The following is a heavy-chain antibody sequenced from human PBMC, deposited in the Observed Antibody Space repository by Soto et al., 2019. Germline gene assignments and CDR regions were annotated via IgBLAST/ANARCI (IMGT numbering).Heavy chain of an antibody. CDR3: TTDNLYQLLSQYGMDV. V-gene: IGHV3-15*07. CDR2: IKSKTDGGTT. D-gene: IGHD2-2*01. CDR1: GFTFSNAW. Sequence: EVQLVECGGGLVKPGGSLRLSCAASGFTFSNAWMNWVRQAPGKGLEWVGRIKSKTDGGTTDYAAPVKGRFTISRDESKNTLYLQMNSLKTEDTAVYYCTTDNLYQLLSQYGMDVWGHGTTVTVCS. J-gene: IGHJ6*02.